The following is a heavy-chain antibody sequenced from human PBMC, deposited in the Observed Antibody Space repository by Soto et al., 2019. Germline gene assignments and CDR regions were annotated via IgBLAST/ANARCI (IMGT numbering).Heavy chain of an antibody. CDR2: VIPLLDAS. CDR1: GATFNDYT. V-gene: IGHV1-69*08. J-gene: IGHJ6*03. D-gene: IGHD2-15*01. CDR3: ASGKSQMTQDRMGFYYYMDV. Sequence: QVQLVQSGAEVKKPGSSVRISCAASGATFNDYTFTWVRRAPGQGLEWMGRVIPLLDASNYAEKFQDRVTITADRSTSTVYMELSGPKSEDSAIYYCASGKSQMTQDRMGFYYYMDVWGKGTTVTVSS.